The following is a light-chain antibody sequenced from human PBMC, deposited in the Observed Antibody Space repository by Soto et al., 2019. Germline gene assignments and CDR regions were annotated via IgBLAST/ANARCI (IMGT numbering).Light chain of an antibody. Sequence: QPASVSGSPGQSITISCTGTSSDVGGYNSVSWYQHRPGEAPKLMIFEVSSRPSGVSNRFSGSRSGNTASLTISGLQAEDEGDYYCSSYRSTDTVLFGGGTKLTVL. CDR3: SSYRSTDTVL. V-gene: IGLV2-14*01. CDR1: SSDVGGYNS. J-gene: IGLJ2*01. CDR2: EVS.